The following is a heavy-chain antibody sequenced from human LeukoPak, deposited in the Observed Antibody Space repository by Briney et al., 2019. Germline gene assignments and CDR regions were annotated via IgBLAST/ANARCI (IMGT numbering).Heavy chain of an antibody. Sequence: GGSLRLSCAASGFTFSNAWMSWVRQAPGEGLEWVGRIKSKTDGGTTDYAAPVKGRFTISRDDSKNTLYLQMNSLKTEDAAVYYCTTTLRYFDLGSLLDWGQGTLVTVSS. V-gene: IGHV3-15*01. J-gene: IGHJ4*02. D-gene: IGHD3-9*01. CDR1: GFTFSNAW. CDR2: IKSKTDGGTT. CDR3: TTTLRYFDLGSLLD.